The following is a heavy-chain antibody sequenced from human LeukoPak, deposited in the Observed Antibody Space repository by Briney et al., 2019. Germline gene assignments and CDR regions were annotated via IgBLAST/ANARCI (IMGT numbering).Heavy chain of an antibody. CDR2: ISPKSGCG. CDR1: GYTFSNHA. Sequence: ASVKVSCKASGYTFSNHAISWVRQAPGQGLEWMGWISPKSGCGSYANNFQGRVTMTTDTSTSTVYMEVTSLTSDDTAVYYCARDVVTDYYWWFDPWGQGTLVTVSS. V-gene: IGHV1-18*04. D-gene: IGHD3-9*01. CDR3: ARDVVTDYYWWFDP. J-gene: IGHJ5*02.